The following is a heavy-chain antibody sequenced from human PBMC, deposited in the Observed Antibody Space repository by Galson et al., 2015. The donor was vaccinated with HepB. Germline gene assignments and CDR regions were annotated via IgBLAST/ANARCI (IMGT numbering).Heavy chain of an antibody. J-gene: IGHJ5*02. D-gene: IGHD3-10*01. CDR3: AKEGLPGSFDKNWFDP. Sequence: SCKASGGTLTSNTFTWVRQAPGQGLEWMGRIIPIVGITRYAQKFQGRVTVTADKSTSTAYMELNSLRSEDSAIYYCAKEGLPGSFDKNWFDPWGQGTLVTVSS. V-gene: IGHV1-69*04. CDR2: IIPIVGIT. CDR1: GGTLTSNT.